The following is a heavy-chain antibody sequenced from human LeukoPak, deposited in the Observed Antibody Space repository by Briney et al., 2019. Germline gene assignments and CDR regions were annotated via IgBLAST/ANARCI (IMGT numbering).Heavy chain of an antibody. Sequence: SETLSLTCTVSGASVRGYYWGWIRQPAGKGLEWIGSIYHSGSTYYNPSLKSRVTISVDTSKNQFSLKLSSVTAADTAVYYCARDVGSRDGYNYWGQGTLVTVSS. CDR1: GASVRGYY. CDR3: ARDVGSRDGYNY. V-gene: IGHV4-38-2*02. CDR2: IYHSGST. J-gene: IGHJ4*02. D-gene: IGHD5-24*01.